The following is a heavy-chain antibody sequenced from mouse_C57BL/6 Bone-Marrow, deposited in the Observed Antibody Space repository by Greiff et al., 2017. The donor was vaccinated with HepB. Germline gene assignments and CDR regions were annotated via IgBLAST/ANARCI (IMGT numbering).Heavy chain of an antibody. CDR1: GFTFSDYG. D-gene: IGHD2-2*01. V-gene: IGHV5-17*01. CDR2: ISSGSSTI. J-gene: IGHJ1*03. CDR3: ARLPCWFLSYRYFDV. Sequence: EVHLVESGGGLVKPGGSLKLSCAASGFTFSDYGMHWVRQAPEKGLEWVAYISSGSSTIYYADTVKGRFTISSDNDKNTLFLQMTSLRSEDTAMYYCARLPCWFLSYRYFDVWGTGTTVTVSS.